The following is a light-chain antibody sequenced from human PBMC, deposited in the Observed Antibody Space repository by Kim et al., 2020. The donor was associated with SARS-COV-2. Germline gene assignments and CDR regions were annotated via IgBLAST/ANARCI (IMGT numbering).Light chain of an antibody. J-gene: IGLJ3*02. CDR1: SSDISSNNR. CDR3: ASSTSTSTWV. CDR2: EVN. V-gene: IGLV2-18*02. Sequence: GHSITVTDTETSSDISSNNRVSGYQQTPGTVPKLMIYEVNNRPSGGPDRFSGSKSGNTTSLTITGLQAEDEADYYCASSTSTSTWVFGEGTQLTVL.